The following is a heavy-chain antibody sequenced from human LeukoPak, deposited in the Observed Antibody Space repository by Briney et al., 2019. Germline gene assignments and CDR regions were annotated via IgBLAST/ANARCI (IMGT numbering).Heavy chain of an antibody. D-gene: IGHD3-10*01. Sequence: GGSLRLSCAASGFTFSSYEMNWVRQAPGKGLEWVSAISGSGGSTYYADSVKGRFTISRDNSKNTLYLQMNSLRAEDTAVYYCAKSTDVLLWFGDQWGYFDYWGQGTLVTVSS. CDR2: ISGSGGST. CDR1: GFTFSSYE. V-gene: IGHV3-23*01. CDR3: AKSTDVLLWFGDQWGYFDY. J-gene: IGHJ4*02.